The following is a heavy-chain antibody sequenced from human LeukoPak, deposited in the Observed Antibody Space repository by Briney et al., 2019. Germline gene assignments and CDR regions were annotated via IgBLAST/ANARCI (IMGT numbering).Heavy chain of an antibody. CDR2: IRGSGSST. J-gene: IGHJ4*02. CDR1: GFTFSTYA. V-gene: IGHV3-23*01. Sequence: GGSLRLSCAASGFTFSTYAMNWVRQAPGTGLEWVSGIRGSGSSTYYADSVWGRFTISRDNPKNTVFLQMNSLRAEDTAVYYCAKGPLPRIDYWGQGTLVTVSS. CDR3: AKGPLPRIDY.